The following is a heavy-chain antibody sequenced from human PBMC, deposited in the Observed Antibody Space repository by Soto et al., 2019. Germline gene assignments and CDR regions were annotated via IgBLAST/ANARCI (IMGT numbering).Heavy chain of an antibody. V-gene: IGHV4-34*01. CDR1: GGSFSGYY. J-gene: IGHJ4*02. CDR2: INHSGST. CDR3: ARTTVTTNQYSDY. Sequence: PSETLSLTCAVYGGSFSGYYWSWIRQPPGKGLEWIGEINHSGSTNYNPSLKSRVTISVDTSKNQFSLKLSSVTAADTAVYYCARTTVTTNQYSDYWGQATLVTVSS. D-gene: IGHD4-17*01.